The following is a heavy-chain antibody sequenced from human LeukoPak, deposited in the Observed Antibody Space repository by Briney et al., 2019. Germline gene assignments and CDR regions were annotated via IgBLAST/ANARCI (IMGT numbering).Heavy chain of an antibody. V-gene: IGHV4-34*01. Sequence: SEALSLTCAVYGGSFSGYYWSWIRQPPGKGLEWIGEINHSGSTNYNPSLKSRVTISVDTSKNQFSLKLSSVTAADTAVYYCARGQPRDPTDSSGWYYFDYWGQGTLVTVSS. CDR2: INHSGST. CDR3: ARGQPRDPTDSSGWYYFDY. CDR1: GGSFSGYY. D-gene: IGHD6-19*01. J-gene: IGHJ4*02.